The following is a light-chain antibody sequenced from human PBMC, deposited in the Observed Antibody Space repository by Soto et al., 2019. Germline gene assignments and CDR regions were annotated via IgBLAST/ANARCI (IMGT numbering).Light chain of an antibody. Sequence: DIQMTQSPSTLSASVVDRVTITCRASQSISTRLAWYQQKPGKAPKLLIYDASSLESGVPSRFSGSASGTEFTLTISSLQPDDFATYYCQQYNSYSTFGQGTKVDIK. J-gene: IGKJ1*01. CDR2: DAS. CDR1: QSISTR. V-gene: IGKV1-5*01. CDR3: QQYNSYST.